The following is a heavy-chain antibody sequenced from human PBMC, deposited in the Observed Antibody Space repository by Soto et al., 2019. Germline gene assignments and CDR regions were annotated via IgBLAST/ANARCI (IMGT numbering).Heavy chain of an antibody. V-gene: IGHV3-9*01. Sequence: EVQLVESGGGLVQPGRSLKLSCAASGFTFQTYAMHWVRQAPGKGLEWVSGINSNSAIIYYADSVRGRFTISRADAQKSLYLQMNSLSPEDTALYYWAADRGGSNWYFFDYWGQGILVPVSS. CDR2: INSNSAII. CDR1: GFTFQTYA. J-gene: IGHJ4*02. CDR3: AADRGGSNWYFFDY. D-gene: IGHD4-4*01.